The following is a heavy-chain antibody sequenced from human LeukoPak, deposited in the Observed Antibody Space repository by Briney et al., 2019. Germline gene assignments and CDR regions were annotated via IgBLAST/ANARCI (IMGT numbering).Heavy chain of an antibody. V-gene: IGHV4-61*02. CDR3: ARVRWHFDY. Sequence: SQTLSLTCTVSGGSISSGSYYWSWIRQPAGKGLEWIGRIYTNGSTNYNPSLKRRLTISVDTSKSQFSLKLSSVTAADTAVYYCARVRWHFDYWGQGTLVTVSS. CDR1: GGSISSGSYY. J-gene: IGHJ4*02. D-gene: IGHD4-23*01. CDR2: IYTNGST.